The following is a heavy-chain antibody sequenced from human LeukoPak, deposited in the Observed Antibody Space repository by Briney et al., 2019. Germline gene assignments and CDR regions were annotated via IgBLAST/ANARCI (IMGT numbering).Heavy chain of an antibody. CDR1: GFTFSSYA. D-gene: IGHD4-17*01. V-gene: IGHV3-23*01. J-gene: IGHJ3*02. Sequence: GGSLRLSCAASGFTFSSYAMSWVRQAPGKGLEWVSTISGSGGSTYYAVSVKGRFTISRDNSKNTLYLQMNSLRAEDTAVYYCAIKRPTPLDAFDIWGQGTMVTVSS. CDR2: ISGSGGST. CDR3: AIKRPTPLDAFDI.